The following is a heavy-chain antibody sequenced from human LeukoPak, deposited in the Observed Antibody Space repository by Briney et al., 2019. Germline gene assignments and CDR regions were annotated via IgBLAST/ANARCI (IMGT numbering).Heavy chain of an antibody. CDR1: GYTFTAYS. Sequence: PGGSLRLSCAASGYTFTAYSMHWVRQAPGQGLEWMGWITAKSGGTSLAQKFQGRVTMTRDTSISTAYMELSRLTSDDTAVYYCGSSYGGYFQYCGQGTLVTVSS. CDR3: GSSYGGYFQY. D-gene: IGHD4-23*01. V-gene: IGHV1-2*02. CDR2: ITAKSGGT. J-gene: IGHJ1*01.